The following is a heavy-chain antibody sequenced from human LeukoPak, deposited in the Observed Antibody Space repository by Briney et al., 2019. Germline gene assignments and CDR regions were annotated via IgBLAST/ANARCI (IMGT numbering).Heavy chain of an antibody. J-gene: IGHJ5*02. CDR1: GYTFTSYG. D-gene: IGHD2-2*01. CDR2: INPNSGGT. Sequence: ASVKVSCKASGYTFTSYGISWVRQAPGQGLEWMGWINPNSGGTNYAQKFQGRVTMTRDTSISTAYMELSRLRSDDTAVYYCASEGCSSTSCYYGVQNWFDPWGQGTLVTVSS. V-gene: IGHV1-2*02. CDR3: ASEGCSSTSCYYGVQNWFDP.